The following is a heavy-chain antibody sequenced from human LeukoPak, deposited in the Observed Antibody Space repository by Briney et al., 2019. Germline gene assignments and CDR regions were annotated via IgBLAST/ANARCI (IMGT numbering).Heavy chain of an antibody. D-gene: IGHD1-1*01. CDR2: IYASGST. CDR3: ARGKQNAVDY. Sequence: PSETLSLACTVSSGSISGSYYWYWIRQPAGKGLEWIGRIYASGSTNYDPSLKSRVTISVDKSNNQLSLMVTSVTAADTAVYYCARGKQNAVDYWGQGILVTVSS. J-gene: IGHJ4*02. CDR1: SGSISGSYY. V-gene: IGHV4-4*07.